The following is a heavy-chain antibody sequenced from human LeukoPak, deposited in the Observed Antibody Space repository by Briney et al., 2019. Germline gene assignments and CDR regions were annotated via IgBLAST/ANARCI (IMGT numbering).Heavy chain of an antibody. D-gene: IGHD4-23*01. Sequence: GGSLRLSCAASGFTFSSYSMTWVRQAPGKGLEWVSSISSSSSYIYYADSVKGRFTISRDNAKNSLYLQMNSLRAEDTAVYYCAREASDYGGNDWGQGTLVTVSS. CDR3: AREASDYGGND. CDR2: ISSSSSYI. CDR1: GFTFSSYS. J-gene: IGHJ4*02. V-gene: IGHV3-21*01.